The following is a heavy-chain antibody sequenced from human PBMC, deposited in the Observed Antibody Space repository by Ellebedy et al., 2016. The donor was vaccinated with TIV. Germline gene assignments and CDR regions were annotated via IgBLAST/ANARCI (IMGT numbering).Heavy chain of an antibody. CDR2: INPNSGGT. J-gene: IGHJ4*02. CDR3: ANEDGGSKNFHS. V-gene: IGHV1-2*02. D-gene: IGHD3-16*01. Sequence: ASVKVSXXASGYTFTGYYMRWVRQAPGQGLEWMGWINPNSGGTNYAQKFQGRVTMTSDTSISTAYMELSRLISDDTAVYYCANEDGGSKNFHSWGQGTRVTVSS. CDR1: GYTFTGYY.